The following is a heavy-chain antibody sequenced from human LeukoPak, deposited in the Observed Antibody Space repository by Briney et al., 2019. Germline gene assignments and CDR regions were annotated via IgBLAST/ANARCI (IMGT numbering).Heavy chain of an antibody. CDR1: GFTFSSYW. V-gene: IGHV3-74*01. Sequence: GGSLRLSCAASGFTFSSYWMHWVRQAPGKGLEWVSRVNNDGSATTYADSVKGRFTISRDSAKNTLYLQVNSLRANDTAVYYCVTTASAFDIWGQGTLFTVSS. J-gene: IGHJ3*02. CDR3: VTTASAFDI. CDR2: VNNDGSAT.